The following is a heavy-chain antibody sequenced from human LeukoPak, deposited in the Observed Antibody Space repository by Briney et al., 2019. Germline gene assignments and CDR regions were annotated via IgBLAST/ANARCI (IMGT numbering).Heavy chain of an antibody. J-gene: IGHJ4*02. D-gene: IGHD2-2*02. CDR3: ARDIVVVPAAIFYFDY. Sequence: GGSLRLSCAASGFTFSSYWMSWVRQAPGQGLEWVANIKQDGSEKFHEDSVKGRFTISRDNAKNSLYLQMNSLRAEDTAVYYCARDIVVVPAAIFYFDYWGQGTLVTVSS. V-gene: IGHV3-7*01. CDR2: IKQDGSEK. CDR1: GFTFSSYW.